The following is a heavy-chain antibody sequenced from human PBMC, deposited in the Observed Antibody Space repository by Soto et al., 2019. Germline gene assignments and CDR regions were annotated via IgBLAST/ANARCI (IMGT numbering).Heavy chain of an antibody. CDR1: GGTFSSYA. CDR3: ARNSGSYSLYWYFNL. J-gene: IGHJ2*01. V-gene: IGHV1-69*06. CDR2: IIPIFGTA. Sequence: AASVKVSCKASGGTFSSYAISWVRQAPGQGLEWMGGIIPIFGTANYAQKFQGRVTITADKSTSTAYMELSSLRSEDTAVYYCARNSGSYSLYWYFNLWGRGTLVTVSS. D-gene: IGHD1-26*01.